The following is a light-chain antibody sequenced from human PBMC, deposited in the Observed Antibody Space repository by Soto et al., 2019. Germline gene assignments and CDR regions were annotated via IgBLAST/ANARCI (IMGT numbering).Light chain of an antibody. CDR3: CSYAAGSTLIV. Sequence: QSALTQPASVSGSPGQSITISCTGTSSDVWSYNLVSWYRQHPGKAPKLMINEGSKRPSGVSNRFSGSKSGNTASLTISGLQAEDEADYYCCSYAAGSTLIVFGGGTKVTVL. CDR2: EGS. CDR1: SSDVWSYNL. V-gene: IGLV2-23*01. J-gene: IGLJ2*01.